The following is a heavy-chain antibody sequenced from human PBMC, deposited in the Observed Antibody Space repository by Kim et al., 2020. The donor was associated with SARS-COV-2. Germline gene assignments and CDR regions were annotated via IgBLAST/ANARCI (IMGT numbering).Heavy chain of an antibody. J-gene: IGHJ4*02. D-gene: IGHD6-19*01. CDR2: INHSGST. V-gene: IGHV4-34*01. CDR1: GGSFSGYY. Sequence: SETLSLTCAVYGGSFSGYYWRWIRQPPGKGLEWIGLINHSGSTNYNPSLKSRGTISVDTSKNQFPLKLSSVTAADTAVYYCARAPGWYSSGWPPRGGWDYWGQGALVTVSS. CDR3: ARAPGWYSSGWPPRGGWDY.